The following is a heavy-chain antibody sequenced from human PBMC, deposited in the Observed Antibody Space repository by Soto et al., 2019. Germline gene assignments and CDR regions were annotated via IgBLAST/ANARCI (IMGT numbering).Heavy chain of an antibody. J-gene: IGHJ4*02. Sequence: QLQLQESGSGLLRPSQTLSLTCLVSGGSIINGNYSWTWIRQPPGKALEWIGYIYHSESTYYNPSLRSRVTLSVDRSKNQFSLNMKSMTAADTAVYYCASRFVDSATGYFDRWGQGTLVTVSS. CDR3: ASRFVDSATGYFDR. D-gene: IGHD5-12*01. CDR2: IYHSEST. CDR1: GGSIINGNYS. V-gene: IGHV4-30-2*01.